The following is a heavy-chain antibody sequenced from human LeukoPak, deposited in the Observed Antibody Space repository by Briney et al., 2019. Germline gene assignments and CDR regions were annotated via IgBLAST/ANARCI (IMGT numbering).Heavy chain of an antibody. V-gene: IGHV3-74*01. Sequence: GGSLRLSCAASGFTFSSYWMHWVRQAPGKGLVWVSRINGDGRSIRYADSVKGRFTISRDNAKNTLYLQMNSLRAEDTAVYYCAREEVAGTIDYWGQGTLVTVSS. CDR3: AREEVAGTIDY. J-gene: IGHJ4*02. D-gene: IGHD6-19*01. CDR2: INGDGRSI. CDR1: GFTFSSYW.